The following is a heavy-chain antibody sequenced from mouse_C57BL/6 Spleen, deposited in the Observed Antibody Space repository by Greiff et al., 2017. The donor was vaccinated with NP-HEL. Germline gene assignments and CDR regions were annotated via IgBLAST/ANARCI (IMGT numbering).Heavy chain of an antibody. CDR1: GYSFTGYF. CDR2: INPYNGDT. D-gene: IGHD2-4*01. V-gene: IGHV1-20*01. CDR3: ARNGDYGDYFDY. Sequence: VQLQQSGPELVKPGASVKISCKASGYSFTGYFMNWVMQSHGKSLEWIGRINPYNGDTFYNQKFKGKATLTVAKSSSTAHMELRSLTSEDSAVYYCARNGDYGDYFDYWGQGTTLTVSS. J-gene: IGHJ2*01.